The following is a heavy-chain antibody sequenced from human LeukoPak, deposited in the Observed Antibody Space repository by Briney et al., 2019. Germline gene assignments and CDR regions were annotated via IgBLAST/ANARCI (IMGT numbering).Heavy chain of an antibody. D-gene: IGHD3-16*01. V-gene: IGHV4-38-2*01. CDR3: ARGNYDYVWGGIDY. J-gene: IGHJ4*02. CDR1: GYSISSGNY. Sequence: SETLSLTCSVSGYSISSGNYWGWIRLPPGKGLQWIGSIYHSGSTYYNPSLKSRVTISVDTSKNQFSLKLSSVTAADTAMYYCARGNYDYVWGGIDYWGQGTLVTVSS. CDR2: IYHSGST.